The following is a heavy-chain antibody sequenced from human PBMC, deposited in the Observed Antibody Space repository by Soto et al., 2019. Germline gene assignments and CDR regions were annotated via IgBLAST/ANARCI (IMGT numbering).Heavy chain of an antibody. CDR2: ISSTSRAI. V-gene: IGHV3-48*02. CDR1: GFTFSSYS. D-gene: IGHD6-19*01. J-gene: IGHJ4*02. Sequence: LGGSLRLSCSVSGFTFSSYSIHWVRQAPGKGLEWISYISSTSRAIHYADSVRGRFTVSRDNDKNSAYLQMNSLTDEDTAIYHCARVYSSGWSADFWGQGTRVTVSS. CDR3: ARVYSSGWSADF.